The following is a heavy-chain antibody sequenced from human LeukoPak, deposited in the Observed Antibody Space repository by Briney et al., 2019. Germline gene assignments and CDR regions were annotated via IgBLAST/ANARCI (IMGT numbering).Heavy chain of an antibody. D-gene: IGHD4-11*01. CDR1: GDPINSNYYF. Sequence: SETLSLTCTVSGDPINSNYYFWVWIRQPPGRGLEWLGTVFSTGSAYYNPSLKSRGTLSIDTSKNQFSFNLTSVTAADTAFYFCARGRYSNYRHDYWGPGTLVSVSS. V-gene: IGHV4-39*07. CDR2: VFSTGSA. CDR3: ARGRYSNYRHDY. J-gene: IGHJ4*02.